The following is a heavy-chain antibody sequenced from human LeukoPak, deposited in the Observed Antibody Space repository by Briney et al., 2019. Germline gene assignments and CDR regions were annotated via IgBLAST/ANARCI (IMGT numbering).Heavy chain of an antibody. J-gene: IGHJ5*02. CDR3: ARAGDYYGSGSYYNGES. V-gene: IGHV1-8*01. D-gene: IGHD3-10*01. CDR1: GYTFTRYD. Sequence: ASVKVSCKASGYTFTRYDINWVRQATGQGLEWMGWMNHNSGNTGYAQKFQGRVTMTRNTSISTAYMELSSLRSEDTAVYYCARAGDYYGSGSYYNGESWGQGTLVTVSS. CDR2: MNHNSGNT.